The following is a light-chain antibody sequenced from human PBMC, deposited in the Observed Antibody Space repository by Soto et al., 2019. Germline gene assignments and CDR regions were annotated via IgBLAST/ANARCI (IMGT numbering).Light chain of an antibody. CDR2: GAX. Sequence: ASQSINSNYLALYQQXPAQSPSLLIYGAXRTATGIPDRFSGSGYGTDFTLTISRLEPEDIAVYYCQQYVGSRAFCHVANMEIK. J-gene: IGKJ1*01. CDR3: QQYVGSRA. V-gene: IGKV3-20*01. CDR1: QSINSNY.